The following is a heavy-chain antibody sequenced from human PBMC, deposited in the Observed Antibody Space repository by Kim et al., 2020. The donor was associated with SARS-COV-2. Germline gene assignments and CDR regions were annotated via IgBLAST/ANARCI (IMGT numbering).Heavy chain of an antibody. CDR1: GFTLSEHH. V-gene: IGHV3-72*01. CDR2: SRNRPSRYTT. J-gene: IGHJ3*02. CDR3: VRGKNSFDI. Sequence: GGSLRLSCAASGFTLSEHHIDWVRQAPGKRLEWVGRSRNRPSRYTTEYAASVKGRFTISRGDSQTSLSLQMNSLRTEDTAVYYCVRGKNSFDIWGRGTVVIVSS.